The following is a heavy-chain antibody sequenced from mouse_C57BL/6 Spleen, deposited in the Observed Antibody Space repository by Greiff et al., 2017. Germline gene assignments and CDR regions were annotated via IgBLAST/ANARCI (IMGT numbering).Heavy chain of an antibody. CDR2: IYPSDSET. J-gene: IGHJ1*03. D-gene: IGHD1-1*01. V-gene: IGHV1-61*01. CDR1: GYTFTSYW. Sequence: VQLQQSGAELVRPGSSVKLSCKASGYTFTSYWMDWVKQRPGQGLEWIGNIYPSDSETHYNQKFKDKATLTVDKSSSTAYMQLSSLTSEDSAVYCCAKGGVVARYFDVWGTGTTVTVSS. CDR3: AKGGVVARYFDV.